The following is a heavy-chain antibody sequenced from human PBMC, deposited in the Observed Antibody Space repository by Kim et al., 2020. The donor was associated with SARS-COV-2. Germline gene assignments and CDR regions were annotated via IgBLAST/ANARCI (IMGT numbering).Heavy chain of an antibody. CDR1: GFTVNSNH. CDR2: IYRDGRP. D-gene: IGHD2-8*02. V-gene: IGHV3-66*01. CDR3: VRGGPGPYFFDS. J-gene: IGHJ4*02. Sequence: GGSLRLSCAASGFTVNSNHMTWVRLAPGKGLEWLSFIYRDGRPYYADSVRERFTISRDNSKNTVFFQMNSLRVEDTAVYYWVRGGPGPYFFDSWGQGTLVTVSS.